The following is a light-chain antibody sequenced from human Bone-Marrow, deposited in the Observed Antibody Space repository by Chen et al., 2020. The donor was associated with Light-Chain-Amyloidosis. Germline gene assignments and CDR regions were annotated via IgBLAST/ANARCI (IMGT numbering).Light chain of an antibody. Sequence: QSALTQPPSASGSPGQSVTSSCGGTSGDIGHYNYVSWYQQHPGKAPQLMIYEVNKRPSGVPDRFSGSKSGNPASLTVSGLTAEDEADYYCSSYAGSNTFVFGIGTKVTVL. CDR3: SSYAGSNTFV. CDR2: EVN. V-gene: IGLV2-8*01. J-gene: IGLJ1*01. CDR1: SGDIGHYNY.